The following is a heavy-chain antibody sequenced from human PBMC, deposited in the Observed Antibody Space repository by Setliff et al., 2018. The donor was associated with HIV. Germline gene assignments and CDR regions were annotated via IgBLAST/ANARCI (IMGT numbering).Heavy chain of an antibody. J-gene: IGHJ4*02. Sequence: ASVKVSCKASGYTFTSFGISWVRQAPGQGREWMGRISAYNGNTDHAQRLQGRVTMTTDTSTRTAYMELRSLRSDDTAVYYCARAAVAGPWRKLDYWGQGTLVTVSS. CDR2: ISAYNGNT. V-gene: IGHV1-18*01. CDR3: ARAAVAGPWRKLDY. CDR1: GYTFTSFG. D-gene: IGHD6-19*01.